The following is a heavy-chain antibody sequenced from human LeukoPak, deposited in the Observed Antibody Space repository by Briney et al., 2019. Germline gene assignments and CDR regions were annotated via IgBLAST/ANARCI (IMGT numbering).Heavy chain of an antibody. V-gene: IGHV1-46*01. CDR1: GYTFTSYY. Sequence: ASVKVSCKASGYTFTSYYMHWVRQAPGQGLEWMGIINPSGGSTSYAQKFQGRVTMTRDMSTSTVYMELSSLRSEDTAVYYCARDIVVVPAAARGGDYWGQGTLVTVSS. CDR3: ARDIVVVPAAARGGDY. J-gene: IGHJ4*02. D-gene: IGHD2-2*01. CDR2: INPSGGST.